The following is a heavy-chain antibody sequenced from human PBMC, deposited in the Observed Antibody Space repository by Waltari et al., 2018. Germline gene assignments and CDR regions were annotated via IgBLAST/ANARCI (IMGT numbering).Heavy chain of an antibody. CDR3: TRGLQSDYYYYGMGV. CDR1: GYPISRGFY. Sequence: QVQVQESGPGLVKPSETLSLTCAVPGYPISRGFYWGWIRQPPGKGLEWIGSIYHSGRTFYNPSLKSRVTISVDTSKNQFSLKLNYVTAGDTAVYYCTRGLQSDYYYYGMGVWGQGTTVTVSS. D-gene: IGHD4-4*01. CDR2: IYHSGRT. V-gene: IGHV4-38-2*01. J-gene: IGHJ6*02.